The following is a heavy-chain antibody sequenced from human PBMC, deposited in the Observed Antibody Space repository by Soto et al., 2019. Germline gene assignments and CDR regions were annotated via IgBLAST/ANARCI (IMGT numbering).Heavy chain of an antibody. CDR1: GGTFSSDG. CDR3: ARGRDTYYYDSSGYSGWYFDL. Sequence: SVKVSCKASGGTFSSDGISWVRQAPGQGLEWMGGITLIFRATKYAQKFQGRVTITADESTSTAYMELSSLRSEDTAVYYCARGRDTYYYDSSGYSGWYFDLWGRGTLVTVSS. J-gene: IGHJ2*01. D-gene: IGHD3-22*01. CDR2: ITLIFRAT. V-gene: IGHV1-69*13.